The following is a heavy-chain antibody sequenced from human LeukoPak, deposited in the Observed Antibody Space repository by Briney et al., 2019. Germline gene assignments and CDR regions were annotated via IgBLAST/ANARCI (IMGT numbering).Heavy chain of an antibody. V-gene: IGHV4-34*01. Sequence: SETLSLTCAVYGGSFSGYYWSWIRQPPGKGLEWIGEINHSGSTNYNPSLKSRVTIPVDTSKNQFSLKLSSVTAADTAVYYCARAIPTYYDILTGYYWAFDIWGQGTMVTVSS. CDR2: INHSGST. CDR1: GGSFSGYY. CDR3: ARAIPTYYDILTGYYWAFDI. D-gene: IGHD3-9*01. J-gene: IGHJ3*02.